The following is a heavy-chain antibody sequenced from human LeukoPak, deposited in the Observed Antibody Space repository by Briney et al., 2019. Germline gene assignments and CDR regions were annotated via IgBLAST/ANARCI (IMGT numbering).Heavy chain of an antibody. CDR3: ARDPSTTSGYSVDAFDV. CDR1: GFTFDDYG. CDR2: ISDSGTAV. V-gene: IGHV3-48*03. Sequence: PGGSLRLSCAASGFTFDDYGMSWVRQAPGKGLEWVAYISDSGTAVYYADSVEGRFTVSRDNAKSSLYLQMNSLRVEDTALYYCARDPSTTSGYSVDAFDVWGQGTLVTVSS. J-gene: IGHJ3*01. D-gene: IGHD3-22*01.